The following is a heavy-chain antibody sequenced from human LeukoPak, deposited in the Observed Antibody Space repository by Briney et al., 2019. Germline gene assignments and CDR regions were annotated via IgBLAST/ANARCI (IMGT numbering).Heavy chain of an antibody. V-gene: IGHV3-23*01. J-gene: IGHJ4*02. Sequence: GGSLRLSCAASGFTFSSYAMSWVRQAPGKGLEWVSAISGSGGSTYYADSVKGRFTISRDNSKNTLYLQMNSLGAEDTAVYYCAKVPNSGYDYYFDYWGQGTLVTVSS. CDR1: GFTFSSYA. D-gene: IGHD5-12*01. CDR3: AKVPNSGYDYYFDY. CDR2: ISGSGGST.